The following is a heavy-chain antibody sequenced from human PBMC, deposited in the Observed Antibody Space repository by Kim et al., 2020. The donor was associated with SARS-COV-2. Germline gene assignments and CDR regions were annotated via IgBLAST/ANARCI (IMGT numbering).Heavy chain of an antibody. V-gene: IGHV3-30*03. CDR3: ARVAPYFDY. CDR2: GNNE. Sequence: GNNENYADSVKGRFTISRDNSKNTVYLQMNNLRAEDTAMYYCARVAPYFDYWGQGTLVTVSS. J-gene: IGHJ4*02.